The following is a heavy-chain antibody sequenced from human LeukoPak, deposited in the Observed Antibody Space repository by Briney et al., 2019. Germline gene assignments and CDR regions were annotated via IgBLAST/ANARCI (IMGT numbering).Heavy chain of an antibody. CDR3: ERERSSSSDY. D-gene: IGHD6-6*01. Sequence: SETLSLTCAVSGYSISSGYYWGWIRQPPGKGLEWIGSIYHSGSTYYNPSLKSRVTISVDTSKNQFSLKLSSVTATDAAIYYCERERSSSSDYWGQGALVTVSS. CDR1: GYSISSGYY. V-gene: IGHV4-38-2*02. J-gene: IGHJ4*02. CDR2: IYHSGST.